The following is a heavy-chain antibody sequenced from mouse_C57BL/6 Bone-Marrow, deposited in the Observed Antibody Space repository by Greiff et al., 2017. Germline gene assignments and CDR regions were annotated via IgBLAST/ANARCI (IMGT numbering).Heavy chain of an antibody. V-gene: IGHV3-6*01. CDR3: AKIYYYGTPYAMDY. CDR2: ISYDGSN. Sequence: VQLKQSGPGLVKPSQSLSLTCSVTGYSITSGYYWNWIRQFPGNKLEWMGYISYDGSNNYNPSLKNRIPITRDTSKNQFFLKLNSVTTEDTATYYCAKIYYYGTPYAMDYWGQGTSVTVSS. CDR1: GYSITSGYY. D-gene: IGHD1-1*01. J-gene: IGHJ4*01.